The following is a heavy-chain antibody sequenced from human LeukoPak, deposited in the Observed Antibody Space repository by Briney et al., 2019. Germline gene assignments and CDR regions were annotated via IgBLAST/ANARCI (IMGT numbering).Heavy chain of an antibody. CDR3: AKDSVGYSYGAFDS. J-gene: IGHJ4*02. D-gene: IGHD5-18*01. Sequence: GGSLRLSCAASGFIFGSYSMNWVRQAPGKGLEWVSYISSSSSAIFYADSVKGRFTVSRDNAKNSLYLQMNSLRDEDTAVYYCAKDSVGYSYGAFDSWGQGTLVTVSS. CDR1: GFIFGSYS. V-gene: IGHV3-48*02. CDR2: ISSSSSAI.